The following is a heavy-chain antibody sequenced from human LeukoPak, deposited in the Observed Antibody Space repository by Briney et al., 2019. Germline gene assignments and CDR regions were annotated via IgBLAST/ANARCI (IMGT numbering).Heavy chain of an antibody. CDR2: ISYDGSNK. Sequence: PGGSLRLSCAASGFTFSGSALHWVRQAPGKGLEWVAVISYDGSNKYYADSVKGRFTISRDNSKNTLYLQMNSLRAEDTAVYYCAKRSGGPSPFDYWGQGTLVTVSS. V-gene: IGHV3-30*04. CDR1: GFTFSGSA. J-gene: IGHJ4*02. CDR3: AKRSGGPSPFDY. D-gene: IGHD3-3*01.